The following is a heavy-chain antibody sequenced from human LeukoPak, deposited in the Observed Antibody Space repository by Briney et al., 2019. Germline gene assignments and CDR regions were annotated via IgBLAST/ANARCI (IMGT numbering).Heavy chain of an antibody. CDR3: ARGGSPDY. J-gene: IGHJ4*02. V-gene: IGHV1-2*02. D-gene: IGHD2-15*01. CDR2: INPNSGGT. Sequence: ASVKVSCKASGYTFTTYGFSWVRQAPGQGLEWMGWINPNSGGTNFAQKFQGRVTMTRDTSISTAYMELSRLRSDDTAVYYCARGGSPDYWGQGTLVTVSS. CDR1: GYTFTTYG.